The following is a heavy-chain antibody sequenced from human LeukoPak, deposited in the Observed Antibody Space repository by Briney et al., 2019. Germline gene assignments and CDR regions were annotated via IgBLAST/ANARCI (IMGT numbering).Heavy chain of an antibody. V-gene: IGHV1-8*03. D-gene: IGHD2-8*02. Sequence: ASVKVSCKASGYTFTSYDINWVRQATGQGLEWMGWMNPNSGNTGYAQKFQGRVTITRDTSISTAYMELSRLRSDDTAVYYCARELVQSRAGGYWGQGTLVTVSS. CDR3: ARELVQSRAGGY. J-gene: IGHJ4*02. CDR2: MNPNSGNT. CDR1: GYTFTSYD.